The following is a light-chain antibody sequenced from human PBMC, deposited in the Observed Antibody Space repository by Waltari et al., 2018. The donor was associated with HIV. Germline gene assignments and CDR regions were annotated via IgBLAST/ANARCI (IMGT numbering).Light chain of an antibody. CDR1: QSVSSSS. J-gene: IGKJ4*01. V-gene: IGKV3-20*01. CDR2: DAS. CDR3: QQYGTSPLT. Sequence: IVLTQSPGTLLLSPGERATLSCRASQSVSSSSFAWYQQKPVQPPRLLIYDASSRATGIPDRFSGTGSGTDFTLTISRLEPEDSAVYYCQQYGTSPLTFGGGTKVEIK.